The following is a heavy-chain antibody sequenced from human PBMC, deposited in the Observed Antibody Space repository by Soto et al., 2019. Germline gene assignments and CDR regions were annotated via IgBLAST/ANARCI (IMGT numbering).Heavy chain of an antibody. D-gene: IGHD6-6*01. V-gene: IGHV1-18*01. J-gene: IGHJ6*03. Sequence: ASVKVSCKASGYTFTSYGISWVRQAPGQGQKWMGWISANNSNTNYAQKLQGRVTMTTDTSTSTAYMELRSLRPDDTAVYYCARVPAKYSSSSESLPNPHYYYYYYYMDVWGKGTTVTVSS. CDR3: ARVPAKYSSSSESLPNPHYYYYYYYMDV. CDR1: GYTFTSYG. CDR2: ISANNSNT.